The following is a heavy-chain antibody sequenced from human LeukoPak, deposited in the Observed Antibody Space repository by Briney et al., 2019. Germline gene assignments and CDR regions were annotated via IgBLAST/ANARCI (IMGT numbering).Heavy chain of an antibody. D-gene: IGHD2-2*01. Sequence: GGSLRLSCAASGFTFSSYSMNWVRQAPGKGLEWVSYISNSGNTIYYTDSVKGRFTLSRDNAKNSLYLQMNRLRAEDTAVYYCARGFRGTSCLDYWGQGTLVTVSS. J-gene: IGHJ4*02. V-gene: IGHV3-48*01. CDR3: ARGFRGTSCLDY. CDR1: GFTFSSYS. CDR2: ISNSGNTI.